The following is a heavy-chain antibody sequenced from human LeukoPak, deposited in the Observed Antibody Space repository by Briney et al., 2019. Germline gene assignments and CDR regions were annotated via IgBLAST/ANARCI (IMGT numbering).Heavy chain of an antibody. J-gene: IGHJ4*02. Sequence: QPGGSLRLSCAASGFTFSSYGMHWVRQAPGKGLEWVAVISYDGSNKYYADSVKGRFTISRDNSKNTLYLQMNSLRAEDTAVYYCAKDPRNSGYSYGYSSHWGQGTLVTVSS. V-gene: IGHV3-30*18. CDR2: ISYDGSNK. D-gene: IGHD5-18*01. CDR1: GFTFSSYG. CDR3: AKDPRNSGYSYGYSSH.